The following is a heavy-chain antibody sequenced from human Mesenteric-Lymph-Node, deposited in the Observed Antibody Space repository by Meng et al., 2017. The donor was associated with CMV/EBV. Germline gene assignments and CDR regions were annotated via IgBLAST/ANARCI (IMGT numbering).Heavy chain of an antibody. Sequence: GGSLRLSCAASGFTFSSYSMNWVRQAPGKGLEWVSSISSSSSYIYYADSVKGRFTISRDNAKNSLYLQMNSLRAEDTAVYYCARDLHDIVVVIYGMDVWGQGTTVTVSS. CDR3: ARDLHDIVVVIYGMDV. J-gene: IGHJ6*02. D-gene: IGHD2-2*01. CDR2: ISSSSSYI. CDR1: GFTFSSYS. V-gene: IGHV3-21*01.